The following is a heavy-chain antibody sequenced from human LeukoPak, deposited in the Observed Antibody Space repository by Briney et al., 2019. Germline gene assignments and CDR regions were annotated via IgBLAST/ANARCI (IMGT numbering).Heavy chain of an antibody. CDR3: AREGDSSGYYPAYYFDY. Sequence: ASVKVSCKASGYTFTSYGISWVRQAPGRGLEWMGWISAYNGNTNYAQKLQGRVTMTTDTSTSTAYMELRSLRSDDTAVYYCAREGDSSGYYPAYYFDYWGQGTLVTVSS. D-gene: IGHD3-22*01. V-gene: IGHV1-18*01. CDR2: ISAYNGNT. CDR1: GYTFTSYG. J-gene: IGHJ4*02.